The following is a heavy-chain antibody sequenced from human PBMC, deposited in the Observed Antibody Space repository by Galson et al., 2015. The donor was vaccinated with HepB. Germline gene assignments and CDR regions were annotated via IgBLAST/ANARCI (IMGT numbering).Heavy chain of an antibody. V-gene: IGHV6-1*01. CDR3: ARERGAYCGGDCYSFSAFDI. D-gene: IGHD2-21*02. J-gene: IGHJ3*02. Sequence: CAISGDSVSSNSAAWNWIRQSPSRGLEWLGRTYYRSKWYNDYAVSVKSRITINPDTSKNQFSLQLNSVTPEDTAVYYCARERGAYCGGDCYSFSAFDIWGQGTTVTVSS. CDR1: GDSVSSNSAA. CDR2: TYYRSKWYN.